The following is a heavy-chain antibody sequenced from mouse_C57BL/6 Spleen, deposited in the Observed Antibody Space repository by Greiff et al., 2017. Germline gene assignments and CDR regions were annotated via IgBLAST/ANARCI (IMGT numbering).Heavy chain of an antibody. V-gene: IGHV1-26*01. CDR1: GYTFTDYY. Sequence: EVQLQQSGPELVKPGASVKISCKASGYTFTDYYMNWVKQSHGKSLEWIGDINPNNGGTSYNQKFKGKATLTVDKSSSTAYMELRSLTSEDSAVYYCARRIWYYGSSLEAMDYWGQGTSVTVSS. J-gene: IGHJ4*01. D-gene: IGHD1-1*01. CDR2: INPNNGGT. CDR3: ARRIWYYGSSLEAMDY.